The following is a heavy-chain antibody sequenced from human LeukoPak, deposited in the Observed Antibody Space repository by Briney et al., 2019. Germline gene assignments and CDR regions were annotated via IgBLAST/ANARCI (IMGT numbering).Heavy chain of an antibody. Sequence: SETLSLTCTVSGGSISSYYWSWIRQPPGKGLEWIGYIYYSGSTNYNPSLKSRVTISVDTSKNQFSLKLSSVTAADTAVYYCARGRGTMVRGVPKSFDPWGQGTLVTVSS. J-gene: IGHJ5*02. CDR2: IYYSGST. V-gene: IGHV4-59*01. D-gene: IGHD3-10*01. CDR3: ARGRGTMVRGVPKSFDP. CDR1: GGSISSYY.